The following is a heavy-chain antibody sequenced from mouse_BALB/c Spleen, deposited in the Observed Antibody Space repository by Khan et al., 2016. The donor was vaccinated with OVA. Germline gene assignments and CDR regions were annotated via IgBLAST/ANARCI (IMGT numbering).Heavy chain of an antibody. V-gene: IGHV3-6*02. CDR1: GYSITSGYY. Sequence: EVQLQESGPGLVKPSQSLSLTCSVTGYSITSGYYWNWIRQFPGNKLEWMGYITSGGSFNYNPSLKNRISITRDTSNNQFFLKLNSVTPEDTATYYCARARRWCDYWGQGTLVTVSA. J-gene: IGHJ3*01. CDR2: ITSGGSF. CDR3: ARARRWCDY.